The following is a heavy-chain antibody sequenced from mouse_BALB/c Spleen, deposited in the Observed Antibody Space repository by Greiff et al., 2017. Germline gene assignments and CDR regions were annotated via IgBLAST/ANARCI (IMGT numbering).Heavy chain of an antibody. Sequence: EVQGVESGGGLVKPGGSLKLSCAASGFTFSSYAMSWVRQTPEKRLEWVASISSGGSTYYPDSVKGRFTISRDNARNILYLQMSSLRSEDTAMYYCARGSGYGYYFDYWGQGTTLTVSS. V-gene: IGHV5-6-5*01. CDR1: GFTFSSYA. J-gene: IGHJ2*01. D-gene: IGHD1-2*01. CDR3: ARGSGYGYYFDY. CDR2: ISSGGST.